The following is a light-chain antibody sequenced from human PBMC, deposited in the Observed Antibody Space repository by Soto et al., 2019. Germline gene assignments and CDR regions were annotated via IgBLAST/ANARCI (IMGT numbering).Light chain of an antibody. CDR3: QHYNSYSDA. Sequence: IQINLALSTLSVTVGDRVTITCRASQTISSWLAWYQQKPGKAPKLLIYKASTLKSGVPSRFSGSGSGTEFTLTIISLQPDDFTPYYCQHYNSYSDAFGQGTKV. CDR2: KAS. V-gene: IGKV1-5*03. CDR1: QTISSW. J-gene: IGKJ1*01.